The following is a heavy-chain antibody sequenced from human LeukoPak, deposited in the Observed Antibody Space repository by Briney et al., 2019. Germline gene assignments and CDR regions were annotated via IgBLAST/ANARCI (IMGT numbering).Heavy chain of an antibody. CDR1: SGSINSYY. CDR3: ARISTRVFDS. V-gene: IGHV4-59*12. J-gene: IGHJ4*02. Sequence: SETLSLTCTVSSGSINSYYWSWLRQPPGKGLEWIAYIYYSGSTNYNPSLKSRVTTSVDTSKNQFSLKLTSVTAADTAVYFCARISTRVFDSWGQGTLVTVSS. CDR2: IYYSGST. D-gene: IGHD1-1*01.